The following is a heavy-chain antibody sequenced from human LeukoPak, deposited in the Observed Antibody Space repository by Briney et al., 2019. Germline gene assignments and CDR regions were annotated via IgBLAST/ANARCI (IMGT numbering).Heavy chain of an antibody. CDR1: GFTFSGYS. D-gene: IGHD2-15*01. V-gene: IGHV3-48*04. J-gene: IGHJ4*02. Sequence: GGSLRLSCAASGFTFSGYSMNWVRQAPGKGLEWVSYINSGSSTINYADSVKGRFTISRDNAKNSLSLQMNSLRAEDTAVYYCARVGYTDTWYSSPPFDYWGQGTLVTVSS. CDR2: INSGSSTI. CDR3: ARVGYTDTWYSSPPFDY.